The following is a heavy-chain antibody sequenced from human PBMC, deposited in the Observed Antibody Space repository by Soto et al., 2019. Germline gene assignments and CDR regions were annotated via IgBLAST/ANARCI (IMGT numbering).Heavy chain of an antibody. CDR2: IYPGDSDT. CDR3: ARTPGSYLYYFDY. Sequence: PGESLKISCKGSGYNFTNYWIGWVRQMPGKGLEWMGIIYPGDSDTRYSPSFQGQVTFSADKSISTAYLQWSSLKASDTAMYYCARTPGSYLYYFDYWDQGTLVTVSS. D-gene: IGHD1-26*01. V-gene: IGHV5-51*01. CDR1: GYNFTNYW. J-gene: IGHJ4*02.